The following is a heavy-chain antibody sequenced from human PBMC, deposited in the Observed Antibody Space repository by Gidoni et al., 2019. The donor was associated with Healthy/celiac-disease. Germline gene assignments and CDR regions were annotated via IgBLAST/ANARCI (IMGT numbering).Heavy chain of an antibody. V-gene: IGHV3-30*02. CDR3: AKDRAIFGVVTMYFDY. D-gene: IGHD3-3*01. CDR1: GFTFSSYG. Sequence: VQLVESGGGVVQPGGSLRLSCAASGFTFSSYGMHWVRTAPGKGLEWVAVIRYDGSNKYYADSVKGRFTISRDNSKNTLYLQMNSLIAEDTAVYYCAKDRAIFGVVTMYFDYWGQGTLVTVSS. J-gene: IGHJ4*02. CDR2: IRYDGSNK.